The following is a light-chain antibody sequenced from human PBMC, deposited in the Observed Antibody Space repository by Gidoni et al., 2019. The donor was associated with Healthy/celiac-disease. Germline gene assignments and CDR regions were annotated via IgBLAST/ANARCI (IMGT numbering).Light chain of an antibody. CDR1: NIGSKS. V-gene: IGLV3-21*02. CDR2: DDS. Sequence: SYVLTQPPSVSVAPGQTARITCGGNNIGSKSVHWYQQKPGQAPVLVVYDDSDRPSGIPARFSGSNSGNTATLTISRVEAGDEADYYCQVWDSSSDHRVFGTGTKVTVL. J-gene: IGLJ1*01. CDR3: QVWDSSSDHRV.